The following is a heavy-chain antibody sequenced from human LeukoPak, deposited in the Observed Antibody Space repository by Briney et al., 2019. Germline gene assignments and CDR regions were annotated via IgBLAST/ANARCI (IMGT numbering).Heavy chain of an antibody. CDR1: GYTFTSYD. CDR2: MNPDSGNT. J-gene: IGHJ4*02. D-gene: IGHD2-21*02. V-gene: IGHV1-8*01. CDR3: ARPLLFFVSSNFDY. Sequence: GASVKVSCKASGYTFTSYDINWVRQATGQGLEWMGWMNPDSGNTGYAQKFQGRVTMTRDTTISTAYMELSGLSSDDTDVYFCARPLLFFVSSNFDYWGQGTQVTVSS.